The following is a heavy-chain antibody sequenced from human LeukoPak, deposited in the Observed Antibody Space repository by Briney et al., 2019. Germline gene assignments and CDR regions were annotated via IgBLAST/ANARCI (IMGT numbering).Heavy chain of an antibody. CDR1: GYSFNDKY. Sequence: GASVKVSCKASGYSFNDKYLHWVRQAPGQGLEWMGSINPNSGGTNYAQKLQGRVTMTTDTSTSTAYMELRSLRSDDTAVYYCAMSDSYYYDSSGYYSSGLVTAFDIWGQGTMVTVSS. D-gene: IGHD3-22*01. CDR2: INPNSGGT. J-gene: IGHJ3*02. CDR3: AMSDSYYYDSSGYYSSGLVTAFDI. V-gene: IGHV1-2*02.